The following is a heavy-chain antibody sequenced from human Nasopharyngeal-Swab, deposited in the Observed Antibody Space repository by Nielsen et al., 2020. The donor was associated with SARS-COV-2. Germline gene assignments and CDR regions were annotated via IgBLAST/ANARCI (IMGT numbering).Heavy chain of an antibody. CDR2: IWYDGSNK. D-gene: IGHD2/OR15-2a*01. V-gene: IGHV3-33*01. CDR1: GFTFSSYG. Sequence: GESLKISCAASGFTFSSYGMHWVRQAPGKGLEWVAVIWYDGSNKYYADSVKGRFTISRDNSKNTLYLQTNSLRAEDTAVYYCARGNRPVAFDIWGQGTMVTVSS. J-gene: IGHJ3*02. CDR3: ARGNRPVAFDI.